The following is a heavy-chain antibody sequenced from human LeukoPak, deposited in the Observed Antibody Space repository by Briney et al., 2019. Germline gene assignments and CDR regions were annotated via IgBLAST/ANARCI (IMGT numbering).Heavy chain of an antibody. CDR1: GGTFSSYA. J-gene: IGHJ6*02. V-gene: IGHV1-18*01. D-gene: IGHD6-19*01. CDR3: ARDIAVATYYYYYGMDV. CDR2: ISAYNGNT. Sequence: ASVKVSCKASGGTFSSYAISWVRQAPGQGLEWMGWISAYNGNTNYAQKLQGRVTMTTDTSTSTAYMELRSLRSDDTAVYYCARDIAVATYYYYYGMDVWGQGTTVTVSS.